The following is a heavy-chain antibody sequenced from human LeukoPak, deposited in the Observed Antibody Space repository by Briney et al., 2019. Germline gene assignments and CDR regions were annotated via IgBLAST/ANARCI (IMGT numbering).Heavy chain of an antibody. J-gene: IGHJ4*02. CDR2: ISYDGSNK. CDR1: GFTFSSYG. D-gene: IGHD4-17*01. CDR3: AKDAYGDYRFSYYFDY. V-gene: IGHV3-30*18. Sequence: GGSLRLSCAASGFTFSSYGMHWVRRAPGKGLEWVAVISYDGSNKYYAYSVKGRFTISRDNSKNTLYLQMNSLRAEDTAVYYCAKDAYGDYRFSYYFDYWGQGTLVTVSS.